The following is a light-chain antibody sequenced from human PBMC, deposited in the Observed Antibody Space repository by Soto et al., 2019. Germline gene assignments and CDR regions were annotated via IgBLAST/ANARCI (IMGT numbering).Light chain of an antibody. CDR3: QQDNSWYT. V-gene: IGKV1-5*01. CDR2: DAS. CDR1: QSISSW. Sequence: DIPMTQSPSTLSASVGDRVTITCRASQSISSWLAWYQQKPGKAPKLLSHDASSLESGVPSRFSGSGSGTEFTLTISSLQPDDFATYYCQQDNSWYTFGQGTKLEIK. J-gene: IGKJ2*01.